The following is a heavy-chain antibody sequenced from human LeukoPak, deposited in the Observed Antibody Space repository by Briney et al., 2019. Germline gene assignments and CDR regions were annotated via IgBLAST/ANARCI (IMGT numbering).Heavy chain of an antibody. J-gene: IGHJ4*02. CDR2: ISVSDDST. V-gene: IGHV3-23*01. D-gene: IGHD2-2*01. CDR3: ARDRYCVSTNCPYDC. Sequence: PGGSLRLSCAASGFTSSDYTMNWVRQSPGKGLESVPGISVSDDSTYYVDSVKGRFTISRDKSNNMLYLQMNSLRVEDTAVYFCARDRYCVSTNCPYDCWGQGTPVTVSS. CDR1: GFTSSDYT.